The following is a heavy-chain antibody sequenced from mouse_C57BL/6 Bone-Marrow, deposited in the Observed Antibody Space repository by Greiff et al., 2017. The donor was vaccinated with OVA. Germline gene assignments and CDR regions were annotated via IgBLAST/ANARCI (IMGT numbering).Heavy chain of an antibody. J-gene: IGHJ2*01. V-gene: IGHV5-9*01. Sequence: EVMLVESGGGLVKPGASLKLSCAASGFTFSSYTMSWVRQTPEKRLEWVATISGGGGNTYYPDSVKGRFTISRDNAKNTLYLQMSSLRSEDTALYYCARRDYGSSYDFDYWGQGTTLTVSS. D-gene: IGHD1-1*01. CDR1: GFTFSSYT. CDR2: ISGGGGNT. CDR3: ARRDYGSSYDFDY.